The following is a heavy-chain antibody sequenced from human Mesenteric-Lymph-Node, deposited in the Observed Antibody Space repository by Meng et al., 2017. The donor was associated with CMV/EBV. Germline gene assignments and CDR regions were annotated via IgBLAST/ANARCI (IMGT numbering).Heavy chain of an antibody. CDR1: SSYA. CDR2: IIPIFGTA. Sequence: SSYAISWVRKAPGQGLEWMGGIIPIFGTANYAQKFQGRVTITTDESTSTAYMELSSPRSEDTAVYYCARGGLTIFGVVIEGDNWFDPWGQGTLVTVSS. CDR3: ARGGLTIFGVVIEGDNWFDP. D-gene: IGHD3-3*01. J-gene: IGHJ5*02. V-gene: IGHV1-69*05.